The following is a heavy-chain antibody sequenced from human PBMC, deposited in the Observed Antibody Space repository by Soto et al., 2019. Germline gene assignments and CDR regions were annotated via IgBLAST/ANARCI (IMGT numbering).Heavy chain of an antibody. D-gene: IGHD5-12*01. J-gene: IGHJ5*02. CDR2: IIAIFGTT. CDR1: GGTFSSYA. V-gene: IGHV1-69*01. CDR3: ARTRETVERATITGNWFDP. Sequence: QVQLVQSGAEVQKPGSSVKVCCKASGGTFSSYAISWVRQAPGQGREWMGGIIAIFGTTNYAQKFRGRVTITADESKSTAYTELSSLRSEDTAVYYCARTRETVERATITGNWFDPWGQGTLVTVSS.